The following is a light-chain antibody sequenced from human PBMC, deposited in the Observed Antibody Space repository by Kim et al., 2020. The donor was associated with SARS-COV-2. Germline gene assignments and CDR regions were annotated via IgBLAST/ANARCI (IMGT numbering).Light chain of an antibody. CDR1: SSDVGGYNY. Sequence: GQSVTISCTGTSSDVGGYNYVSWYQQHPGKAPKLMIYDVSKRPSGVPDRFSGSKSGNTASLTISGLQAEDEADYSCCSYAGSYTWVFGGGTKVT. CDR3: CSYAGSYTWV. J-gene: IGLJ3*02. V-gene: IGLV2-11*01. CDR2: DVS.